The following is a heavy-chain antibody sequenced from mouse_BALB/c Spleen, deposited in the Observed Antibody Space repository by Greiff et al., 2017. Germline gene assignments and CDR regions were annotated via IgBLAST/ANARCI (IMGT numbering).Heavy chain of an antibody. D-gene: IGHD1-1*01. V-gene: IGHV5-6-5*01. Sequence: EVHLVESGGGLVKPGGSLKLSCAASGFTFSSYAMSWVRQTPEKRLEWVASISSGGSTYYPDSVKGRFTISRDNARNILYLQMSSLRSEDTAMYYCARGPLITTVVEDAMDYWGQGTSVTVSS. CDR1: GFTFSSYA. CDR2: ISSGGST. CDR3: ARGPLITTVVEDAMDY. J-gene: IGHJ4*01.